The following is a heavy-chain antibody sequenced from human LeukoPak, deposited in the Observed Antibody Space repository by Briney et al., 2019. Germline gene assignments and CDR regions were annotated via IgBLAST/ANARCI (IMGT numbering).Heavy chain of an antibody. CDR1: GFTFSSYS. Sequence: PGGSLRLSCAASGFTFSSYSMNSVRQAPGKGLEWVSSISSSSSYIYYADSVKGRFTISRDNAKNSLYLQMNSLRAEDTAVYYCASQSIAGYYFDYWGQGTLVTVSS. CDR3: ASQSIAGYYFDY. J-gene: IGHJ4*02. V-gene: IGHV3-21*01. D-gene: IGHD6-6*01. CDR2: ISSSSSYI.